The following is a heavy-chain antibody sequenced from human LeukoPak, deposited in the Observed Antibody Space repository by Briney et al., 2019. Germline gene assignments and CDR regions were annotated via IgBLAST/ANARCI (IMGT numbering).Heavy chain of an antibody. CDR2: IYQSGST. D-gene: IGHD3-16*01. CDR3: ARETSQKGAHYMDV. Sequence: SETLSLTCTVSGYSIRNGYNWGWIRLSPGKGLEWLGSIYQSGSTYDNPSLKSRVTISVDTSKNQFSLKLSSVTAADTAVYYCARETSQKGAHYMDVWGKGTTVTISS. V-gene: IGHV4-38-2*02. J-gene: IGHJ6*03. CDR1: GYSIRNGYN.